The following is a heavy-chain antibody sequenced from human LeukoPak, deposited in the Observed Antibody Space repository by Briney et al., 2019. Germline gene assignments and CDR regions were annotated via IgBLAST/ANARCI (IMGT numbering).Heavy chain of an antibody. Sequence: GESLKISCKGSGYSFTSYWIGWVRQMPGKGLEWMGIIYPGDSDTRYSPSFQGQVTISADKSISTAYLQWSSLKASDTAMYYCAGRPLWSGYYSDAFDIWGQGTMVTVSS. D-gene: IGHD3-3*01. V-gene: IGHV5-51*01. CDR1: GYSFTSYW. CDR2: IYPGDSDT. J-gene: IGHJ3*02. CDR3: AGRPLWSGYYSDAFDI.